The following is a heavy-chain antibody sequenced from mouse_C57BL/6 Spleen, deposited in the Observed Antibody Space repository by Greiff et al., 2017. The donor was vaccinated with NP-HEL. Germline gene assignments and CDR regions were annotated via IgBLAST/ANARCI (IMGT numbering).Heavy chain of an antibody. CDR1: GYAFSSSW. J-gene: IGHJ3*01. Sequence: QVQLKESGPELVKPGASVKISCKASGYAFSSSWMNWVKQRTGKGLEWIGRIYPGDGDTNYNGKFKGKATLTADKSSSTAYMQLSSLTSEDSAVYFCADGYGFAYWGQGTLVTVSA. D-gene: IGHD2-2*01. V-gene: IGHV1-82*01. CDR2: IYPGDGDT. CDR3: ADGYGFAY.